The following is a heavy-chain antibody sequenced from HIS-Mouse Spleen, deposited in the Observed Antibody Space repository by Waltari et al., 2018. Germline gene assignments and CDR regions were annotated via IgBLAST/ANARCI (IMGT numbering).Heavy chain of an antibody. CDR2: INHSGST. Sequence: AGLLKPSETLSLTCAVYGGSFSGYYWSWIRQLPGKGLEWIGEINHSGSTNYNPSLKSRVTISVDTSKNQFSLKLGSVTAADTAVYYCAREINTGIAAASYYYYGMDVWGQGTTVTVSS. D-gene: IGHD6-13*01. CDR1: GGSFSGYY. CDR3: AREINTGIAAASYYYYGMDV. J-gene: IGHJ6*02. V-gene: IGHV4-34*01.